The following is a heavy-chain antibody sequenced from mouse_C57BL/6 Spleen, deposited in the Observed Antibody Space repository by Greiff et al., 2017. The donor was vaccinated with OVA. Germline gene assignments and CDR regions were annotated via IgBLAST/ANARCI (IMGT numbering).Heavy chain of an antibody. J-gene: IGHJ2*01. D-gene: IGHD3-3*01. CDR2: ISDGGSYT. V-gene: IGHV5-4*01. CDR3: ARDPRDDYFDY. Sequence: EVKVVESGGGLVKPGGSLKLSCAASGFTFSSYAMSWVRQTPEKRLEWVATISDGGSYTYYPDNVKGRFPISRDNAKNNLYLQMSHLKSEDTAMYYCARDPRDDYFDYWGQGTTLTVSS. CDR1: GFTFSSYA.